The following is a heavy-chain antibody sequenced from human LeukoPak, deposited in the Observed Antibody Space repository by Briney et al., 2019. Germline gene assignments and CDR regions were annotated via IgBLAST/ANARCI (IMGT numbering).Heavy chain of an antibody. CDR1: GYTFINYG. Sequence: ASVKVSCKASGYTFINYGISWVRQAPGQGLEWMGWISAYNGKTNHAQKLQGRVTMTADTSTRTAYMELRSLRSDDTAVYYCARTQPRTIFGVVIIPDYFDYWGQGTLVTVSS. CDR3: ARTQPRTIFGVVIIPDYFDY. J-gene: IGHJ4*02. D-gene: IGHD3-3*01. V-gene: IGHV1-18*01. CDR2: ISAYNGKT.